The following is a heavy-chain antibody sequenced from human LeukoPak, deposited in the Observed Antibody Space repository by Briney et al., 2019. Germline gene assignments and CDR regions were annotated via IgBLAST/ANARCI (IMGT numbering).Heavy chain of an antibody. CDR2: FDPEDGET. D-gene: IGHD5-18*01. CDR1: GYTLTELS. Sequence: ASVKVSCKVSGYTLTELSMHWVRQAPGKGLEWMGGFDPEDGETIYAQKFQGRVTMTEDTSTDTAYMELSSLRSEDTAVYCCATVDSYGGYYFDYWGQGTLVTVSS. V-gene: IGHV1-24*01. J-gene: IGHJ4*02. CDR3: ATVDSYGGYYFDY.